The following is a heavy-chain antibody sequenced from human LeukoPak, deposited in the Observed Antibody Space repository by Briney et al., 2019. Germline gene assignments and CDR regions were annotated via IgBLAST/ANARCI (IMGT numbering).Heavy chain of an antibody. V-gene: IGHV3-11*04. D-gene: IGHD2-21*02. Sequence: PGGSLRLSCAAPGFTFSDYYMSWIRQAPGKGLEWVSYISSTGNYIYYADSVKGRFTISRDNAKNSLYLQMDSLRAEDTAVYYCARGNYYCGGDCYTAEYFQHWGQGTLVTVSS. CDR2: ISSTGNYI. CDR3: ARGNYYCGGDCYTAEYFQH. CDR1: GFTFSDYY. J-gene: IGHJ1*01.